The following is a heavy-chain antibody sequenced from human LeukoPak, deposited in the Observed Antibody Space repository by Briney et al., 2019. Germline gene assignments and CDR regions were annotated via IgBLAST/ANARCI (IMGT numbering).Heavy chain of an antibody. CDR1: GFTFTSYA. V-gene: IGHV3-23*01. CDR2: ISASGGST. J-gene: IGHJ5*02. D-gene: IGHD2-2*01. CDR3: PKGASSTWFDP. Sequence: PGGSLRLSCAASGFTFTSYAMSWVRQAPGKGLEWVSSISASGGSTFYADSVKGRFTISRDNSKSTLFLQMNSLRAEDTAVYYCPKGASSTWFDPWGQGTLVTVSS.